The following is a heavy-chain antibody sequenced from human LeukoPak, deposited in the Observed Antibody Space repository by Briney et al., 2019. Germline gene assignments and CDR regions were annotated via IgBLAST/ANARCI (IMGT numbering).Heavy chain of an antibody. J-gene: IGHJ4*02. CDR1: GFTFSSYE. CDR3: ARGGSYFDISGYYFY. V-gene: IGHV3-48*03. CDR2: ISSSGSTI. Sequence: GSLRLSCAASGFTFSSYEMNWVRQAPGKGVEWVSYISSSGSTIYYADSVKGRFTISRDNAKNTLYLQMNSLRTEDTAVYYCARGGSYFDISGYYFYWGQGTLVTVSS. D-gene: IGHD3-22*01.